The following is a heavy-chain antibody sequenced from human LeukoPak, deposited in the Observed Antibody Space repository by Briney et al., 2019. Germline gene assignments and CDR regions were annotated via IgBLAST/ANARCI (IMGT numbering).Heavy chain of an antibody. CDR1: GYTFTSYG. J-gene: IGHJ4*02. CDR2: ISAYNGNT. Sequence: ASVKVSCKASGYTFTSYGISWVRQAPGQGLEWMGWISAYNGNTNYAQKLQGRVTMTTDTSTSTGYMELRSMRSDDTAVYYCARGLPPSYYGGNTLDYWGQGTLVTVSS. D-gene: IGHD4-23*01. CDR3: ARGLPPSYYGGNTLDY. V-gene: IGHV1-18*01.